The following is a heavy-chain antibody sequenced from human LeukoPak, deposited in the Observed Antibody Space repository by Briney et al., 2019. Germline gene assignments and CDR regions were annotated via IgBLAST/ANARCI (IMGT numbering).Heavy chain of an antibody. CDR2: IKHGGSEK. V-gene: IGHV3-7*01. CDR3: ARSPTYYGFWSGYKFIDY. CDR1: GFAFRSYW. J-gene: IGHJ4*02. D-gene: IGHD3-3*01. Sequence: GGSLRLSCAASGFAFRSYWMSWVRQAPGKGLEWVANIKHGGSEKYYVDSVKGRFTISRDNVKNSLYLQMNSLIAEDTAVYYCARSPTYYGFWSGYKFIDYWGQGTLVTVSS.